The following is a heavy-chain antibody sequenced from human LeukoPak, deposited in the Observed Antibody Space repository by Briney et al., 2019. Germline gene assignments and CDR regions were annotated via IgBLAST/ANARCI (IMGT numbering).Heavy chain of an antibody. CDR2: ISGSGGTT. Sequence: GGSLRLSCAASGFTFSTYAMSWVRQAPGKGLEWVSVISGSGGTTYYADSVKGRFTISRDNSKNTLSLQMNSLRAEDTAVYYCAKDCNAVTRSYFDYWGQGTLVTVSS. CDR1: GFTFSTYA. J-gene: IGHJ4*02. CDR3: AKDCNAVTRSYFDY. V-gene: IGHV3-23*01. D-gene: IGHD4-17*01.